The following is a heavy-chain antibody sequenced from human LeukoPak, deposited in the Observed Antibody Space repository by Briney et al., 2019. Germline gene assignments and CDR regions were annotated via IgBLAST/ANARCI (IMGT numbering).Heavy chain of an antibody. Sequence: SVKVSCKASGGTLSSYAISWVRQAPGQGLEWMGGIIPIFGTANYAQKLQGRVTITADESTNTPSMEPSRLRSEDTAVYYCARWAGGDCYSASCWGEGTLVTVSS. CDR1: GGTLSSYA. CDR3: ARWAGGDCYSASC. J-gene: IGHJ4*02. V-gene: IGHV1-69*13. CDR2: IIPIFGTA. D-gene: IGHD2-21*02.